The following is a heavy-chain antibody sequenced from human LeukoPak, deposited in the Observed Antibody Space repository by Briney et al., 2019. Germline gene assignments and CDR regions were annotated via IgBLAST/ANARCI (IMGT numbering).Heavy chain of an antibody. CDR2: ISYNGSNK. CDR1: GFTFSSYA. J-gene: IGHJ4*02. D-gene: IGHD3-22*01. V-gene: IGHV3-30-3*01. Sequence: GGSLRLSCAASGFTFSSYAMHWVRQAPGKGLEWVAVISYNGSNKYYADSVKGRFTISRDNSKNTLYLQMNSLRAEDTAVYYCARDPRSSGYPDYWGQGTLVTVSS. CDR3: ARDPRSSGYPDY.